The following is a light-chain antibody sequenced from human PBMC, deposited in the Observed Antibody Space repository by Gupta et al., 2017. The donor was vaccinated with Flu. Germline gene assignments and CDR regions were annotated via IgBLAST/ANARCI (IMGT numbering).Light chain of an antibody. CDR1: RSDIGSNI. J-gene: IGLJ3*02. CDR3: ATWYDTLHRQV. V-gene: IGLV1-44*01. CDR2: DNN. Sequence: SVMTQPPSASGTYGQTVTHPCSSSRSDIGSNIVNWYQQVPGPATKLIIYDNNKRPLGVPDRVSGSKSGTAASLAISGLQSDDEADYCCATWYDTLHRQVFGGGTKLTVL.